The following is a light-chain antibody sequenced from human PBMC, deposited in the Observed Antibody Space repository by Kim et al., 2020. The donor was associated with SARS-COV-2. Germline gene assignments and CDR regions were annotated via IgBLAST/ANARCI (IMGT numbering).Light chain of an antibody. J-gene: IGKJ1*01. CDR3: QQYNNWPPWT. CDR1: QSVSSS. Sequence: EIVMTQSPATLSVSPGERATLSCRASQSVSSSLASYQQKPGQAPRRLIYGASTRATGIPARFSGSGSGAEFTLTINSLQSEDFAVYYCQQYNNWPPWTFGQGTKVDIK. CDR2: GAS. V-gene: IGKV3D-15*01.